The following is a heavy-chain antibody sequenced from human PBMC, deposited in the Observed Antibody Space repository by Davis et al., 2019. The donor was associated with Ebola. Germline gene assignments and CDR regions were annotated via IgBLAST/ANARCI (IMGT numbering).Heavy chain of an antibody. J-gene: IGHJ6*02. V-gene: IGHV1-2*04. CDR1: GYTFTRYY. CDR3: AREGRTAVTTGGMDV. CDR2: INPNSGGT. D-gene: IGHD4-17*01. Sequence: SVPVSRQPSGYTFTRYYMHWLRQAPGQGLEWMGWINPNSGGTNYAQKFQGWVTMTRDTSISTAYMELSRLRSDDTAVYYCAREGRTAVTTGGMDVWGQGTTVTVSS.